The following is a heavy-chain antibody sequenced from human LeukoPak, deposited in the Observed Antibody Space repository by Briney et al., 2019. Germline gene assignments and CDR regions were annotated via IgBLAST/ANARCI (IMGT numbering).Heavy chain of an antibody. CDR3: AKDLGYHLLARYFDY. V-gene: IGHV3-30*18. J-gene: IGHJ4*01. D-gene: IGHD2-2*01. Sequence: HAGGSLRLSCAASGFTFTSYALPWVRQAPGKGLEWVAAMSHDGHKRYYADSVKGRFDISRDTSKNTLYLQMNGLRAEDTAIYYCAKDLGYHLLARYFDYWGHGSLVTVSS. CDR1: GFTFTSYA. CDR2: MSHDGHKR.